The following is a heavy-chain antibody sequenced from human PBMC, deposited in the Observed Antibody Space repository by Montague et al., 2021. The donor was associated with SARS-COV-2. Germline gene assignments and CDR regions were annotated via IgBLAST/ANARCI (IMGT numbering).Heavy chain of an antibody. CDR2: IYTSCSA. J-gene: IGHJ6*02. Sequence: TLSLTCTVSGGSISSGNFSWSWIRQPAGKGLEWIGYIYTSCSANYNPSLKSRVTISVHTSNNQFSLKLSSVTAADTAVYYCARESGSPTYYFYYGVDVWGQGTTVTVAS. CDR3: ARESGSPTYYFYYGVDV. D-gene: IGHD1-26*01. CDR1: GGSISSGNFS. V-gene: IGHV4-61*09.